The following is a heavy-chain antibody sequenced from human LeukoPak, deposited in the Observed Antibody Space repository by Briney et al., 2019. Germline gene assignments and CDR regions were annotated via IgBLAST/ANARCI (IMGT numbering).Heavy chain of an antibody. CDR3: ARESRSCFDY. V-gene: IGHV6-1*01. Sequence: SQTLSLACAISGDFVSTDSAAWIWIWQSPSRGLEWLARTYYRSKWYNAYALSVESRITVNPDTSKNQFSLQLNYVTPEDTAVYYCARESRSCFDYWGQGTLVTVSS. CDR2: TYYRSKWYN. D-gene: IGHD3-10*01. CDR1: GDFVSTDSAA. J-gene: IGHJ4*02.